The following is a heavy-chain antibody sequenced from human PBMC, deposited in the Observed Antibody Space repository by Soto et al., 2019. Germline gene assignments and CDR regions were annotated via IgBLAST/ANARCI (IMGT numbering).Heavy chain of an antibody. CDR3: TTDEWGLYGSGSWYYFDY. Sequence: EVQLVESGGGLVKPGGSLRLSCAASGFTFSNAWMSWVRQAPGKGLEWVGRIKSKTDGGTTDYAAPVKGRLTISRDDSKNTLYPQMNSLKSEDTAVYYCTTDEWGLYGSGSWYYFDYWGQGTLVTVSS. V-gene: IGHV3-15*01. CDR2: IKSKTDGGTT. CDR1: GFTFSNAW. D-gene: IGHD3-10*01. J-gene: IGHJ4*02.